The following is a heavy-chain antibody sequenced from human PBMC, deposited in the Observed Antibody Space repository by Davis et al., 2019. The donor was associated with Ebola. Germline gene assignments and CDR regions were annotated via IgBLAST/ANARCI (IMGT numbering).Heavy chain of an antibody. V-gene: IGHV3-30*18. CDR2: ISYDGSNK. J-gene: IGHJ5*02. CDR3: AKVSVQLWSSNWFDP. D-gene: IGHD5-18*01. CDR1: GFTFSSYG. Sequence: PGGSLRLSCAASGFTFSSYGMHWVRQAPGKGLEWVAVISYDGSNKYYADSVKGRFTISRDNSKNTLYLQMNSLRAEDTAVYYCAKVSVQLWSSNWFDPWGQGTLVTVSS.